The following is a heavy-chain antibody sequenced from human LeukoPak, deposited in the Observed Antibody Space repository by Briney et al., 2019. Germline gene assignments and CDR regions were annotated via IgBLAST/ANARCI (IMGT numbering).Heavy chain of an antibody. J-gene: IGHJ4*02. Sequence: PGGSLRLSCAASGFTFSSYEMNWVRQAPGAGLEWVSYISISDSTIYYADSVKGRFTISRDDAKNSLYLQMNNLRVEDTALYYCARGRYLAAMFQDHWGQGTLVTVSS. D-gene: IGHD3-10*02. V-gene: IGHV3-48*03. CDR2: ISISDSTI. CDR1: GFTFSSYE. CDR3: ARGRYLAAMFQDH.